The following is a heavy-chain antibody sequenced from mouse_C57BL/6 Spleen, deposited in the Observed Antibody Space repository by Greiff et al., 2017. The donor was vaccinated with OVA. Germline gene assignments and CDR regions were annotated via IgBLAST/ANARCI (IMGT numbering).Heavy chain of an antibody. V-gene: IGHV5-16*01. CDR3: ARDGKGGFDV. CDR1: GFTFSDYY. Sequence: EVNVVESEGGLVQPGSSMKLSCTASGFTFSDYYMAWVRQVPEKGLEWVANINYDGSSTYYLDSLKSRFIISRDNAKNILYLQMSSLKSEDTATYYCARDGKGGFDVWGTGTTVTVSS. D-gene: IGHD2-1*01. CDR2: INYDGSST. J-gene: IGHJ1*03.